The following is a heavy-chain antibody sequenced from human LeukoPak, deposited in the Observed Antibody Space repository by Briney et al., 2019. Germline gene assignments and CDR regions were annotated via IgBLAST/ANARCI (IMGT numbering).Heavy chain of an antibody. D-gene: IGHD3-22*01. J-gene: IGHJ4*02. CDR3: ARGYYDSSVAGVDY. CDR2: ISAYNGNT. CDR1: GYTFTSYG. Sequence: ASVKVSCKASGYTFTSYGISWVGQAPGQGLEWMGWISAYNGNTNYAQKLQGRVTMTTDTSTSTAYMELRSLRSDDTAVYYCARGYYDSSVAGVDYWGQGTLVTVSS. V-gene: IGHV1-18*01.